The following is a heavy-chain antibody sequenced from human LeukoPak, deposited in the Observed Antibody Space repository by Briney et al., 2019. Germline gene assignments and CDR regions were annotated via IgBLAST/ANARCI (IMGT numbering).Heavy chain of an antibody. CDR1: GGTFSSYA. CDR3: ARERQNYYGSGSYYSPGMNWFDP. J-gene: IGHJ5*02. CDR2: IIPIFGTA. V-gene: IGHV1-69*05. Sequence: SVKVSCKAPGGTFSSYAISWVRQAPGQGLEWMGRIIPIFGTANYAQKFQGRVTITTDESTSTAYMELSSLRSEDTAVYYCARERQNYYGSGSYYSPGMNWFDPWGQGTLVTVSS. D-gene: IGHD3-10*01.